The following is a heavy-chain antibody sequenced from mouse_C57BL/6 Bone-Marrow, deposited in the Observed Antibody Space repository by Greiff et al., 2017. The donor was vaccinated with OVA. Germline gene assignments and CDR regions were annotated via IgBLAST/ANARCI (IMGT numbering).Heavy chain of an antibody. CDR1: GYTFTSYT. V-gene: IGHV1-4*01. Sequence: QVHVKQSGAELARPGASVKMSCKASGYTFTSYTMHWVKQRPGQGLEWIGYINPSSGYTKNKQKLKVKTTLTADKSSITAYIQLSILTSEYSAVYYCARRDYYCSSYYFDYWGQGTTLTVSS. CDR3: ARRDYYCSSYYFDY. J-gene: IGHJ2*01. CDR2: INPSSGYT. D-gene: IGHD1-1*01.